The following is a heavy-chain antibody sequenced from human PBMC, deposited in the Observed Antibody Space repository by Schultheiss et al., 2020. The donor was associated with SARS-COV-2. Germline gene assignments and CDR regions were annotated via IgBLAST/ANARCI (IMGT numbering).Heavy chain of an antibody. CDR2: INHSGST. CDR3: ARPGGGGYNWFDP. Sequence: SKTLSLTCTVSGGSISSSSYYWSWIRQPPGKGLEWIGEINHSGSTNYNPSLKSRVTISVDTSKNQFSLKLSSVTAADTAVYYCARPGGGGYNWFDPWGQGTLVTVSS. V-gene: IGHV4-39*07. CDR1: GGSISSSSYY. J-gene: IGHJ5*02. D-gene: IGHD2-15*01.